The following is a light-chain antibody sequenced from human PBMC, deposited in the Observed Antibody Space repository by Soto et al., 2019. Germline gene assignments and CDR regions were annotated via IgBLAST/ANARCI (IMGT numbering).Light chain of an antibody. CDR1: CSDVGGYNY. Sequence: QSALTQPASVSGSPGQSITISCTGTCSDVGGYNYVSWYQQHPGKAPKLMIYEVSNRPSGVSNRFSGSKSGNTASLTISGLQAEDEADYYCSSYTSSSPPYVFGTGTKLTVL. CDR2: EVS. V-gene: IGLV2-14*01. J-gene: IGLJ1*01. CDR3: SSYTSSSPPYV.